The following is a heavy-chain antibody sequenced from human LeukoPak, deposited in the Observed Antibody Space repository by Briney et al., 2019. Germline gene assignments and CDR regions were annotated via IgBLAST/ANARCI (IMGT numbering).Heavy chain of an antibody. J-gene: IGHJ4*02. CDR2: ISGSGGST. CDR1: GFTFSSYA. D-gene: IGHD5-18*01. CDR3: AKTNGYSYGLFDY. Sequence: PGRSLRLSCAASGFTFSSYAMSWVRQAPGKGLEWVSAISGSGGSTYYADSVKGRFTISRDNSKNTLYLQMNSLRAEDTAVYYCAKTNGYSYGLFDYWGQGTLVTVSS. V-gene: IGHV3-23*01.